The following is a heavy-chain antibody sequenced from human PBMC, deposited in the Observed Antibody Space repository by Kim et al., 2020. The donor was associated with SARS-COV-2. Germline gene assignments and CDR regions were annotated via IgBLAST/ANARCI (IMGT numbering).Heavy chain of an antibody. V-gene: IGHV4-61*01. CDR1: GGSVSSGSHY. Sequence: SETLSLTCTVSGGSVSSGSHYWAWIRQAPGKGLEWIGYILYSGTTKYSPSLKSRVTMSIDTSKNQFTLKLSSVAAADTAVYYCARITFGGYYGMDVGGQGTAVTVSS. CDR3: ARITFGGYYGMDV. J-gene: IGHJ6*02. D-gene: IGHD3-3*01. CDR2: ILYSGTT.